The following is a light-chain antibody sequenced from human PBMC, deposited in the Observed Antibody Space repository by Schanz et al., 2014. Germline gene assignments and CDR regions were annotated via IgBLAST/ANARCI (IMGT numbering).Light chain of an antibody. V-gene: IGLV2-14*03. J-gene: IGLJ1*01. Sequence: QSALTQPASVSGSPGQSITISCTGTSSDVGGYNFVSWYQQHPGKAPKVIIYDVSNRPSGVSNRFSGSKSDVTASLTISGLQAEDEADYYCSSYTSSVSYVFGTGTKLTVL. CDR2: DVS. CDR1: SSDVGGYNF. CDR3: SSYTSSVSYV.